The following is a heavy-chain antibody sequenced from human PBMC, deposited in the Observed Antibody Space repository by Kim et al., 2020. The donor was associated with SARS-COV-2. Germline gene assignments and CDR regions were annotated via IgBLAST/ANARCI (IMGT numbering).Heavy chain of an antibody. CDR3: ARGAGSPSYNKFAY. V-gene: IGHV4-30-4*01. D-gene: IGHD1-1*01. J-gene: IGHJ4*02. CDR1: GGSISSGDYY. CDR2: IYYSGIT. Sequence: SETLSLTCTVSGGSISSGDYYWTWIRQPPGNGLEWIGYIYYSGITYYSPSLKSRVTISVDTSKNQFFLNLNSVAAADTAVYYCARGAGSPSYNKFAYWGQGSLVTVSS.